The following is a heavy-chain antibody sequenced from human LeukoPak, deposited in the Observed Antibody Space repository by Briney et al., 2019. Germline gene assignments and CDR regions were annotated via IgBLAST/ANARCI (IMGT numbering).Heavy chain of an antibody. J-gene: IGHJ3*02. V-gene: IGHV3-64*01. CDR2: ISSNGGST. Sequence: PGGSLRLSCAASGFTFSSYAMHWVRQAPGKGLEYVSAISSNGGSTYYANSVKGRFTISRDNSKNTLYLQMGSLRAEDMAVYYCARSRSIAVAAVRGAFDIWGQGTMVTVSS. D-gene: IGHD6-19*01. CDR1: GFTFSSYA. CDR3: ARSRSIAVAAVRGAFDI.